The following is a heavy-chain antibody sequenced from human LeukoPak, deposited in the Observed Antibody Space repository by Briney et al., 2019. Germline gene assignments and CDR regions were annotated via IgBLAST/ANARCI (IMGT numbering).Heavy chain of an antibody. CDR2: IKKDGSEK. CDR3: ASRGDYGDYAFDY. V-gene: IGHV3-7*02. CDR1: GFTFSRYW. J-gene: IGHJ4*02. D-gene: IGHD4-17*01. Sequence: GGSLRLSCATSGFTFSRYWMSSVREAPGKGLEWVATIKKDGSEKYYVDSVKGRFTVSRDNSWNSVFLQMNSLRVEDTAVSYCASRGDYGDYAFDYWGQGTLSPSPQ.